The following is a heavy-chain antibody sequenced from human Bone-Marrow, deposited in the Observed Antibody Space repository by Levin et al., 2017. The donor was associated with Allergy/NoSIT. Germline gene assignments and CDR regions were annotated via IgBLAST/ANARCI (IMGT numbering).Heavy chain of an antibody. Sequence: KSSETLSLTCVVSGDSISSGDDYWAWIRQPPGTEHQWIATINYSGRTYYNPSLKTRSTISVDTSKRQFSLKLNSATAADTAVYYCARQVGHGLWYFDYWGQGTLVTVSS. CDR3: ARQVGHGLWYFDY. CDR1: GDSISSGDDY. D-gene: IGHD1-26*01. V-gene: IGHV4-39*01. J-gene: IGHJ4*02. CDR2: INYSGRT.